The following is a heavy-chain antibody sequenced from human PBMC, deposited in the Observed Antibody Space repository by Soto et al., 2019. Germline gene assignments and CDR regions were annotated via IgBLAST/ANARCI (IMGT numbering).Heavy chain of an antibody. J-gene: IGHJ6*02. Sequence: EVQLVESGGGLVQPGGSLRLSCVASGIPVSSNYMTWVRQAPGKGLEWVSVLHSGGDTYYANSVKGRFTISRHDSTNTVFLHMNRLTAEDKAVYYCARDGPSYYASRMDVWGQGTTVTVCS. D-gene: IGHD3-10*01. CDR3: ARDGPSYYASRMDV. CDR2: LHSGGDT. CDR1: GIPVSSNY. V-gene: IGHV3-53*04.